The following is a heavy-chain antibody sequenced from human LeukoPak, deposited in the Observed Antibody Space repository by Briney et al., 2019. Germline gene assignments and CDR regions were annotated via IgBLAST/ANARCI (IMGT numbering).Heavy chain of an antibody. V-gene: IGHV4-34*01. Sequence: SETLSLTCAVYGGSFSGYYWSWIRQPPGKGLEWIGEINHSGNTNYNPSLKSRVTISVDTSKNQFSLKLSSVTAADTAVYYCAREDIVVVPAALPNWFDPWGQGTLVTVSS. J-gene: IGHJ5*02. CDR3: AREDIVVVPAALPNWFDP. CDR1: GGSFSGYY. D-gene: IGHD2-2*01. CDR2: INHSGNT.